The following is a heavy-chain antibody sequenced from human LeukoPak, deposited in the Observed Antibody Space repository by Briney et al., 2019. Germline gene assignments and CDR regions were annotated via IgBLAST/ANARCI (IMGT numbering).Heavy chain of an antibody. Sequence: PSETLSLTCTVSGGSISSYYWSWIRQPAGKGLEWIGRIYTSGSTNYNPSLKSRVTMSVDTSKNQFSLKLSSVTAADTAVYYCARASLGYCSGGSCYRDAFDIWGQGTMVTVSS. V-gene: IGHV4-4*07. D-gene: IGHD2-15*01. CDR2: IYTSGST. CDR1: GGSISSYY. CDR3: ARASLGYCSGGSCYRDAFDI. J-gene: IGHJ3*02.